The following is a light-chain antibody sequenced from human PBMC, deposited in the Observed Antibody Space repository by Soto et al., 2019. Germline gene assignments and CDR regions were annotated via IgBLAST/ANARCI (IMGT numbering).Light chain of an antibody. CDR3: QQYNDWPPLT. CDR1: QSIRTN. J-gene: IGKJ4*01. CDR2: DAS. V-gene: IGKV3-15*01. Sequence: EIMMTQSPATVSVSPGERATLSCRASQSIRTNVAWYQQKPGQALRLLIYDASTRATGLSSRFSGSGSGTDFTHSISSLQSEDVALYYCQQYNDWPPLTFGSGTRLEI.